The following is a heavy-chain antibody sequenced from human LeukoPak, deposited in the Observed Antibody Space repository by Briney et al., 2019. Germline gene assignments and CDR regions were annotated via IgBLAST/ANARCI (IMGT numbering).Heavy chain of an antibody. CDR2: ISWNSGST. D-gene: IGHD2-21*02. CDR3: ARVVTAIDY. CDR1: GFTFDDYA. J-gene: IGHJ4*02. V-gene: IGHV3-9*01. Sequence: GGSLRLSCAASGFTFDDYAMHWVRQAPGKGLEWVSGISWNSGSTYYADSVKGRFTISRDNSKNTLYLQMNSLRAEDTAVYYCARVVTAIDYWGQGTLVTVSS.